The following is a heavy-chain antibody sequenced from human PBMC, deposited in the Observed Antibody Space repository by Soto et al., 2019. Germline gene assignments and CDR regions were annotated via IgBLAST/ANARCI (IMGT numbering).Heavy chain of an antibody. J-gene: IGHJ4*02. CDR3: VRVGFNSHSDFDY. CDR2: ISGSEDRT. D-gene: IGHD2-21*01. V-gene: IGHV3-23*01. CDR1: GFSLRDHA. Sequence: LQSGGGVVQPGESLRLSCAASGFSLRDHALSWVRQAAGGGLEWVSGISGSEDRTNYADFVRGRFIISKDRAKNTLYLDMSGLRVDDTAVYYCVRVGFNSHSDFDYWGQGTLITVSS.